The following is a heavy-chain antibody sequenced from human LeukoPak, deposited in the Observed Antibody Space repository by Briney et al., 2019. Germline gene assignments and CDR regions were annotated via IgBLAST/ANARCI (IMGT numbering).Heavy chain of an antibody. CDR1: GFTFSSYT. V-gene: IGHV3-48*02. CDR3: ASSGSYRFDY. CDR2: ITASGNAM. D-gene: IGHD1-26*01. J-gene: IGHJ4*02. Sequence: GGSLRLFCAASGFTFSSYTMNWVRQAPGKGLEWVSHITASGNAMFYADSVKGRFTISRDNAKNSLYLQMNSLRDEDTAVYYCASSGSYRFDYWGQGTLVTVSS.